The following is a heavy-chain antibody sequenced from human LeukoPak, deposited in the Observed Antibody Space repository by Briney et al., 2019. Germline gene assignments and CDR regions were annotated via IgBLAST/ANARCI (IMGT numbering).Heavy chain of an antibody. V-gene: IGHV1-3*01. CDR1: GYTFTSYA. CDR3: ARDILTGYWGFDP. Sequence: ASVKVSCKASGYTFTSYAMHWVRQAPGQGLEWMGWINAGNGNTRYSQKFQGRVTITRDTSASTAYMELSSLRSEDTAVYYCARDILTGYWGFDPWGQGTLVTVSS. J-gene: IGHJ5*02. CDR2: INAGNGNT. D-gene: IGHD3-9*01.